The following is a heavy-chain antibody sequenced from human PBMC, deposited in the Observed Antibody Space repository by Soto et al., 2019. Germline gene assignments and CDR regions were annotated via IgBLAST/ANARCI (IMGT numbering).Heavy chain of an antibody. D-gene: IGHD4-17*01. CDR2: IYPGDSDT. CDR3: ASTGRMTTVPLGPAVDYYYGMDV. CDR1: GYSFTSYW. J-gene: IGHJ6*02. V-gene: IGHV5-51*01. Sequence: GESLKISCKGSGYSFTSYWIGWVRQMPGKGLEWMGIIYPGDSDTRYSPSFQGQVTISADKSISTAYLQWSSLKASDTAMYYCASTGRMTTVPLGPAVDYYYGMDVWGQGTTVTSP.